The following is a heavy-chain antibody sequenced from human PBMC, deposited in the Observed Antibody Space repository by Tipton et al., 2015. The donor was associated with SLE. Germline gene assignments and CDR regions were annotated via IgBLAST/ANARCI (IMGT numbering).Heavy chain of an antibody. V-gene: IGHV4-39*07. CDR1: GGSISSSSYY. J-gene: IGHJ4*02. Sequence: TLSLTCNVSGGSISSSSYYWGWIRRPPGKGLEWIGSMFYSGTTYYNPSLKSRFTISVDTSKNQFSLKLSSVTAADTAVYNCVRDRGYAHLDYWGQGTLVTVSS. CDR3: VRDRGYAHLDY. CDR2: MFYSGTT. D-gene: IGHD5-12*01.